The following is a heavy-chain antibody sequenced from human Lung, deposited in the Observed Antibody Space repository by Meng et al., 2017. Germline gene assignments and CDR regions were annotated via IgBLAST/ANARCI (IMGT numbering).Heavy chain of an antibody. V-gene: IGHV4-34*01. CDR3: ARGPTTMAHDFDY. J-gene: IGHJ4*02. Sequence: EQWGAGLLKASAALSLTCVVSGGSFSDYDRSWIRQPPGTGLEWIGEIYHSGSTYYNPSLESRATISVDTSKNNLSLKLRSVTAADSAVYYCARGPTTMAHDFDYWGQGTLVTVSS. CDR2: IYHSGST. CDR1: GGSFSDYD. D-gene: IGHD4-11*01.